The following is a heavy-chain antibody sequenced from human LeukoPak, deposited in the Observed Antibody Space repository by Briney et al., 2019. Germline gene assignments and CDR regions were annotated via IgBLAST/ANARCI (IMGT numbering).Heavy chain of an antibody. CDR1: GYTFTGYY. J-gene: IGHJ6*03. CDR3: SGYSSSWYNDYYYVDV. V-gene: IGHV1-2*02. D-gene: IGHD6-13*01. CDR2: INPNSGGT. Sequence: VASVKVSCKASGYTFTGYYMHWVRQAPGQGLEWMGWINPNSGGTNYAQKFQGRVTMTRDTSISTAYMELSRLRSDDTAVYYCSGYSSSWYNDYYYVDVWGKGTTVTVSS.